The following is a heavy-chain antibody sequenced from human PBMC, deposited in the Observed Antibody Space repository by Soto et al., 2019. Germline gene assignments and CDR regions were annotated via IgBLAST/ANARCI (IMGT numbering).Heavy chain of an antibody. V-gene: IGHV4-31*03. CDR3: ARGGSSWGNWFDP. CDR1: GGSISSGGYY. CDR2: IFYSGST. D-gene: IGHD6-13*01. J-gene: IGHJ5*02. Sequence: SETLSLTCTVSGGSISSGGYYWSWIRQHPGKGLEWIGYIFYSGSTYYNPSLKSRVTISLHTSETQFSLKLSSVTAADTAVYYCARGGSSWGNWFDPWGQGTLVTVS.